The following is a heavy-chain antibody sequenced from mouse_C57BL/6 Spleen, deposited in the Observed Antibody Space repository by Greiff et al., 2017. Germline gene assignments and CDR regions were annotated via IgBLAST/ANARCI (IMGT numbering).Heavy chain of an antibody. Sequence: VQLQQSGPELVKPGASVKISCKASGYTFTDYYMNWVKQSHGKSLEWIGDINPNNGGTSYNQKFKGKATLTVDKSSSTAYMELRSLTSEDSAVYYCARRANYYGSYFDYWGQGTTLTVSS. CDR3: ARRANYYGSYFDY. D-gene: IGHD1-1*01. V-gene: IGHV1-26*01. J-gene: IGHJ2*01. CDR2: INPNNGGT. CDR1: GYTFTDYY.